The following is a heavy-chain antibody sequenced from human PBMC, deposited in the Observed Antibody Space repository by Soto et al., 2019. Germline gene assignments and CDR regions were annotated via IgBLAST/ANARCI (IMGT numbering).Heavy chain of an antibody. CDR2: ISGSGGST. Sequence: EVQLLESGGGLVQPGGSLRLSCTASGFTFSTYAMTWVRQAPGKGLEWVSAISGSGGSTYYADSVKGRFSISRDNSKNTLYLQMNSLRAEDTAVYYCAKAPSPYYYYGMDVWGQGTTVTVSS. CDR3: AKAPSPYYYYGMDV. CDR1: GFTFSTYA. J-gene: IGHJ6*02. V-gene: IGHV3-23*01.